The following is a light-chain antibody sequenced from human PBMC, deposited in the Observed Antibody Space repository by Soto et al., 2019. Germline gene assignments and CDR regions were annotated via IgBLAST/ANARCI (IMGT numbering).Light chain of an antibody. Sequence: QSVLTQPASVSGSPGRSITIYCSGTMSDIGSYNYVAWYQQFPGKTPKILIYGVSNRHSGVSSRFSGSKSGNTASLTISGLQAEDEADYYCISYTGSSTSYVFGSGTKVTV. CDR3: ISYTGSSTSYV. CDR2: GVS. CDR1: MSDIGSYNY. V-gene: IGLV2-14*01. J-gene: IGLJ1*01.